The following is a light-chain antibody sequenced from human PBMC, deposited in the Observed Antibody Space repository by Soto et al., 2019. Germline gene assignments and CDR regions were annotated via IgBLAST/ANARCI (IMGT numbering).Light chain of an antibody. CDR2: GVN. V-gene: IGLV2-14*01. CDR3: GSFTTSRIGV. Sequence: QSALTQPASVSGSPGQSITVSCTGSSSDFGDDKYVSWYQQQPGKGPNLLIYGVNSRPSGLSNRFSGSKSGNTASLTISGLQDEDEAEYFCGSFTTSRIGVFGGGTKLTVL. CDR1: SSDFGDDKY. J-gene: IGLJ3*02.